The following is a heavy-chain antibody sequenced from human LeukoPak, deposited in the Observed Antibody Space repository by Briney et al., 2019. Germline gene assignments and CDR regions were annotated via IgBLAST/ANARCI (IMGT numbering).Heavy chain of an antibody. V-gene: IGHV3-72*01. CDR1: GFPFSDHY. CDR2: TRNKANSYTT. J-gene: IGHJ4*02. Sequence: GGSLRLSCAASGFPFSDHYMDWVRQAPGKGLEWVGRTRNKANSYTTAYAASVTGRFTISRDDSENSLYLQMNNLTTEDTAMYYCARVSGSYYGHFDYWGQGTLVTVSS. CDR3: ARVSGSYYGHFDY. D-gene: IGHD1-26*01.